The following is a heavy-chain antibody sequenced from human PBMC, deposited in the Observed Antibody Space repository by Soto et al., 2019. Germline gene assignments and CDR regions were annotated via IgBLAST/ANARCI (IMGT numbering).Heavy chain of an antibody. D-gene: IGHD6-19*01. J-gene: IGHJ3*02. CDR1: GGSISSSNW. V-gene: IGHV4-4*02. CDR3: ARAPTSDSSRWSHDAFDI. Sequence: QVQLQESGPGLVKPSGTLSLTCAVSGGSISSSNWWSWVRQPPGKGLEWIGEIYHSGSTNYNPSLKSRVTISVDKSKNPFSLKLSSVTAADTAVYYCARAPTSDSSRWSHDAFDIWGQGTMVTVSS. CDR2: IYHSGST.